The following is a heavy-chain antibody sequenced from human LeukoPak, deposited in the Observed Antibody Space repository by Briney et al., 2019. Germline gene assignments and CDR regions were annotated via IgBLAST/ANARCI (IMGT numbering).Heavy chain of an antibody. CDR3: GKDQQWLVNYIDY. CDR1: VFTFSSYG. D-gene: IGHD6-19*01. Sequence: GGSLRLSCAPSVFTFSSYGMHWVRQAPGKGLEWVAFIRYDGSNKYYADSVKGRFTISRDNSKNTLYLQMNSLRAEDTAVYYCGKDQQWLVNYIDYWGQGTLVTVSS. V-gene: IGHV3-30*02. J-gene: IGHJ4*02. CDR2: IRYDGSNK.